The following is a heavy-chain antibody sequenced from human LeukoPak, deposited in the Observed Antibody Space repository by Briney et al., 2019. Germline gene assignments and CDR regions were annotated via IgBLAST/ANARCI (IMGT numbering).Heavy chain of an antibody. J-gene: IGHJ6*03. CDR3: ARRRAVAEYYYYYYYMDV. Sequence: PSETLSLSCTVSGGSISSHYWSWIRQPPGKGLEWIGYIYYSGSTNYNPSLKSRVTISVDTSKNQFSLKLSSVTAADTAVYYCARRRAVAEYYYYYYYMDVWGKGTTVTASS. V-gene: IGHV4-59*11. CDR1: GGSISSHY. D-gene: IGHD6-19*01. CDR2: IYYSGST.